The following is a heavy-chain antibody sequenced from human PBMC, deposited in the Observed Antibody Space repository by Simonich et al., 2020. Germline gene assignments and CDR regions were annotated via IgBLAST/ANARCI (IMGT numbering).Heavy chain of an antibody. J-gene: IGHJ3*02. D-gene: IGHD6-19*01. Sequence: QVQLVQSGAEVKKPGASVKVSCKASGYTFPGYYMHGVRQAPGQGLEGTGRNNPNRGSTNNDKKCQGRCTMTRDTAISTAYMELSRLRSDDTAVYYCARELKGVPVGWGSQIDIWGQGTMVTVSS. CDR3: ARELKGVPVGWGSQIDI. V-gene: IGHV1-2*06. CDR2: NNPNRGST. CDR1: GYTFPGYY.